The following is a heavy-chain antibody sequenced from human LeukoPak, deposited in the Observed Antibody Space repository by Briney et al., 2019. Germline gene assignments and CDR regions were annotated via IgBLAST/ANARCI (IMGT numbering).Heavy chain of an antibody. D-gene: IGHD3-22*01. V-gene: IGHV4-4*07. CDR2: ISTSGNT. CDR1: GGYISSYY. J-gene: IGHJ4*02. Sequence: SETLSLTCSVSGGYISSYYWSWIRQPAGRGLESIGRISTSGNTNYNPSLKSRVTMSVDTSKNQFSLKLSSVTAADTAVYYCARVRYSDSSVLTRKRSYYFDYWGQGTLVTVSS. CDR3: ARVRYSDSSVLTRKRSYYFDY.